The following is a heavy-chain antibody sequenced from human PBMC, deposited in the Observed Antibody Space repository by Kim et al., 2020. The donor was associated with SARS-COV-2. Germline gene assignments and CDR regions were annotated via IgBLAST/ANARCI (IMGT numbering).Heavy chain of an antibody. Sequence: GGSLRLSCAASGFTFSSYAMHWVRQAPGKGLEWVAVIWYDGSNKYYADSVKGRFTISRDNSKNTLYLQMNSLRAEDTAVYYCAKDRGKLTVTTGSDYYYYGMDVWGQGTTVTVSS. J-gene: IGHJ6*02. D-gene: IGHD4-17*01. V-gene: IGHV3-33*06. CDR1: GFTFSSYA. CDR3: AKDRGKLTVTTGSDYYYYGMDV. CDR2: IWYDGSNK.